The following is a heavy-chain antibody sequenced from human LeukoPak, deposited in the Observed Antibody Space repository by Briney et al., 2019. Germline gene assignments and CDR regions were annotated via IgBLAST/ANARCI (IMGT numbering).Heavy chain of an antibody. J-gene: IGHJ4*02. CDR3: AKDLGMQVWFPL. CDR2: FSGSGGST. CDR1: GFTFSTYA. D-gene: IGHD5-18*01. Sequence: GGTLRLSCAASGFTFSTYAMSWVRQAPGKGLEWVSSFSGSGGSTYYADSVKGRFTISRDNSKNTLYLQMNSLRAEDTAVYYCAKDLGMQVWFPLWGQGTLVTVSS. V-gene: IGHV3-23*01.